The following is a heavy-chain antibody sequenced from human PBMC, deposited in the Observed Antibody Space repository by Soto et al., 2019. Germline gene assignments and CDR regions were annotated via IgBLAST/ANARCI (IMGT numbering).Heavy chain of an antibody. CDR2: ISSSSSTI. J-gene: IGHJ4*02. D-gene: IGHD5-12*01. Sequence: GGSLRLSCAASGFTFSSYSMNWVRQAPGKGLEWVSYISSSSSTIYYADSVKGRFTISRDNAKNSLYLQMNSLRDEDTAVYYCARDQIVDIVATIPYGIDYWGQGTLVTVSS. CDR3: ARDQIVDIVATIPYGIDY. CDR1: GFTFSSYS. V-gene: IGHV3-48*02.